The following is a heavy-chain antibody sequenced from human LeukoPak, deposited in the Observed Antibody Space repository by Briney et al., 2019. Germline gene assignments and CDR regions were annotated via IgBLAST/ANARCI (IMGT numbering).Heavy chain of an antibody. CDR3: ARLGLEVGGPNWFDP. V-gene: IGHV3-7*01. D-gene: IGHD1-1*01. CDR2: TKRDGSQK. Sequence: GGSLRHSCAAPGFSFSSNWMGWVRQAPGKGLEWVAHTKRDGSQKYYLDSVKGRFTISRDNAKNSLYLQMNSLRVEDTAVYYCARLGLEVGGPNWFDPWGQGTLVTVSS. CDR1: GFSFSSNW. J-gene: IGHJ5*02.